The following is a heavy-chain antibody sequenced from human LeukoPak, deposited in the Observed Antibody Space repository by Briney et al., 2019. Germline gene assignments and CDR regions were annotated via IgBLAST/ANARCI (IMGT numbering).Heavy chain of an antibody. J-gene: IGHJ5*01. V-gene: IGHV3-11*01. CDR2: ISGSGRSI. CDR3: ARVLCGSFDAADS. Sequence: GGSLRLSCAVSGFVFSDFYMSWFRQPPGKRPEWLAYISGSGRSIFDADSVKGRFTISRDNAKNVLFLQMNSLRVEDTAVYYCARVLCGSFDAADSRGHGTLVSVSS. D-gene: IGHD1-26*01. CDR1: GFVFSDFY.